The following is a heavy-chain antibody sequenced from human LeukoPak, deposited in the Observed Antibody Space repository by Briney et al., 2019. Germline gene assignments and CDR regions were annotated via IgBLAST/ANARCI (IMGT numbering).Heavy chain of an antibody. CDR2: IYPGDSDT. CDR1: GYSFTSYW. CDR3: ARHSPGYCSSTTCPFDY. V-gene: IGHV5-51*01. D-gene: IGHD2-2*01. Sequence: PGESLKISCKGSGYSFTSYWIGWVRQMPGKGLEWKGIIYPGDSDTRYSPSFQGQVTISADKSITTAYLQWSSLKASDTAMYYCARHSPGYCSSTTCPFDYWGQGTLVTVSS. J-gene: IGHJ4*02.